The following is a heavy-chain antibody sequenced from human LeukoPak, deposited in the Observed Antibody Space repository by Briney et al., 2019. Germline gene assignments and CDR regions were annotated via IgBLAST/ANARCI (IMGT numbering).Heavy chain of an antibody. CDR2: TSYDGSNK. CDR1: GFTFSGHA. J-gene: IGHJ4*02. D-gene: IGHD5-12*01. Sequence: GRSLRLSCAASGFTFSGHAMHWVRQAPGKGLECLAVTSYDGSNKYYADSVEGRFTISRDNSKNTVYLQMNSLRAEDTALYYCARDKAPSHIAVLDYWGQGTLVTVSS. CDR3: ARDKAPSHIAVLDY. V-gene: IGHV3-30*04.